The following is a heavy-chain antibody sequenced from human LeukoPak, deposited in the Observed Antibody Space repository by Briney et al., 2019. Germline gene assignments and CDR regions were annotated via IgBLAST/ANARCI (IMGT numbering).Heavy chain of an antibody. CDR3: ATLYGGQRADGY. Sequence: GGSLRLSCAASGFIVSNNYMSWVRQAPGKGLEWVSSIYGGDATEYAGSVKGRFTISRDNSKDTLYLQMNSLRTDDTAVYYCATLYGGQRADGYSGQGTLVIVSS. CDR2: IYGGDAT. V-gene: IGHV3-53*01. J-gene: IGHJ4*02. CDR1: GFIVSNNY. D-gene: IGHD2-15*01.